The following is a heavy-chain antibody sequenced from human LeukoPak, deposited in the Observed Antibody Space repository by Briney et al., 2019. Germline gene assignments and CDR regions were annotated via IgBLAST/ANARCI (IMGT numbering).Heavy chain of an antibody. Sequence: GGSLTLSCAASGFTFSSYAMTWVRQAPGKGLEWVSFISGSGGSIYYADSVKGRFTISRDNSKNTLYPQMNSLRAEDTAVYYCAKRGYYYDSSGYYYFDQWGQGTLVTVSS. V-gene: IGHV3-23*01. CDR2: ISGSGGSI. CDR1: GFTFSSYA. D-gene: IGHD3-22*01. CDR3: AKRGYYYDSSGYYYFDQ. J-gene: IGHJ4*02.